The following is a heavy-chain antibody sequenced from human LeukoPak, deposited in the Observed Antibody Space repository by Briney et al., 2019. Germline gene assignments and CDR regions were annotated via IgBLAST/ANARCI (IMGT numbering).Heavy chain of an antibody. Sequence: GASVKVSCKASGGTFSSYAISWVRQAPGQGLEWMGGIIPIFGTANYAQKVQGRATMTTDTSTSTAYMELRSLRSDDTAVYYCARVLRYDFWSAYYFDYWGQGTLVTVSS. CDR3: ARVLRYDFWSAYYFDY. V-gene: IGHV1-69*05. J-gene: IGHJ4*02. CDR2: IIPIFGTA. D-gene: IGHD3-3*01. CDR1: GGTFSSYA.